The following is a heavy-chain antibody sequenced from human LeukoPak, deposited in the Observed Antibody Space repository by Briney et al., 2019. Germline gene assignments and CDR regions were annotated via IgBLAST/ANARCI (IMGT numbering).Heavy chain of an antibody. V-gene: IGHV1-69*01. D-gene: IGHD5-18*01. CDR3: ARADTAMVPPYYYYYGMDV. CDR1: GGTFSSYA. J-gene: IGHJ6*04. Sequence: SVKVSCKASGGTFSSYAISWVREAPGQGLEWMGGIIPIFGTANYAQKFQGRVAITADESTSTAYMELSSLRSEDTAVYYCARADTAMVPPYYYYYGMDVWGKGTTVTVSS. CDR2: IIPIFGTA.